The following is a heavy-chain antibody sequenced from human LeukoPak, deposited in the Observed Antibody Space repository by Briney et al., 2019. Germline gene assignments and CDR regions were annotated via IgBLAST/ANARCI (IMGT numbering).Heavy chain of an antibody. J-gene: IGHJ3*02. D-gene: IGHD2-15*01. CDR3: VRHLSAGRPAFDI. CDR1: GGSISSYY. Sequence: SETLSLTCTVSGGSISSYYWSWIRQLPGKGLEWIGYIYYSGSTNYNPSLKSRVTISVDTSNNKFSLKLTSLTAADTAVYYCVRHLSAGRPAFDIWGQGTMVTVSS. V-gene: IGHV4-59*08. CDR2: IYYSGST.